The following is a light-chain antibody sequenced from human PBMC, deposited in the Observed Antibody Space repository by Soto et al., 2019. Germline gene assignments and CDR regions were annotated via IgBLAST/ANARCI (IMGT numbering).Light chain of an antibody. Sequence: EIVLTQSPATLSLSPGGRATLSCRASQSVSLSLAWYQQKPGQAPRLLIYDASKRASGFPARFSGSGSGADFTLTISNLQSEDFAVYYCQQYTNWPPITFGQGTRLEI. V-gene: IGKV3-11*01. CDR3: QQYTNWPPIT. CDR1: QSVSLS. J-gene: IGKJ5*01. CDR2: DAS.